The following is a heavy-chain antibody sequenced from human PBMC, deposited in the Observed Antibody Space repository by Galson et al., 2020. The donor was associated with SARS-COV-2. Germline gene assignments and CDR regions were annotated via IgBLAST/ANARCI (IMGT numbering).Heavy chain of an antibody. CDR2: IYYSGST. D-gene: IGHD3-3*01. CDR3: VRDSNWRGFDI. CDR1: GDSVSSGDYY. V-gene: IGHV4-31*03. Sequence: ETSETLSLTCTVSGDSVSSGDYYWNWIRQYPGKGLEVIGNIYYSGSTYYNPSLKSRVTISADRSKNQFSLNLSSVTAADTAVYYCVRDSNWRGFDIWGQGTMVTVSS. J-gene: IGHJ3*02.